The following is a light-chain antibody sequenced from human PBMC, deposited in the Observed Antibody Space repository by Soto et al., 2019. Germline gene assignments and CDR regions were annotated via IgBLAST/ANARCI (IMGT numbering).Light chain of an antibody. CDR2: DVS. Sequence: QSALTQPASVSGSPGQSIAISCTGTSCDVGGYNCVSRCQQHPGKAPKLMIYDVSHRPSGVSNPFSGSMSGSTASLAISGLQAEDEADCSYTSYTSSSTPYVFGTGTKLTVL. CDR3: TSYTSSSTPYV. CDR1: SCDVGGYNC. J-gene: IGLJ1*01. V-gene: IGLV2-14*01.